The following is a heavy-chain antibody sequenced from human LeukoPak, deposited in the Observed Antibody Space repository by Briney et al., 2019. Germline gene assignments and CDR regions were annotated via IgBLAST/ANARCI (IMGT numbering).Heavy chain of an antibody. V-gene: IGHV4-31*03. CDR1: GGSISSGGYY. CDR3: ARERDHYYDSSGKGSGFDY. CDR2: IYYSGST. J-gene: IGHJ4*02. D-gene: IGHD3-22*01. Sequence: SQTLSLTCTVPGGSISSGGYYWSWIRQHPGKGLEWIGYIYYSGSTYYNPSLKSRVTISVDTSKNQFSLKLSSVTAADTAVYYCARERDHYYDSSGKGSGFDYWGQGTLVTVSS.